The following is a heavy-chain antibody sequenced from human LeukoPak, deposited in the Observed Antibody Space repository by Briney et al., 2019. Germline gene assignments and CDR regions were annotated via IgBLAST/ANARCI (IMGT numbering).Heavy chain of an antibody. CDR2: INPKTGGR. D-gene: IGHD3-16*01. CDR3: ATSTLGADSFDI. V-gene: IGHV1-2*02. Sequence: ASVKVSCKASGYSFTGYYMHWMRQAPGQGLEWMGWINPKTGGRNNAHKFQGRVTMTRDTSISTAYMELSRLGSDDTALYYCATSTLGADSFDIWGQGTMVTVSS. CDR1: GYSFTGYY. J-gene: IGHJ3*02.